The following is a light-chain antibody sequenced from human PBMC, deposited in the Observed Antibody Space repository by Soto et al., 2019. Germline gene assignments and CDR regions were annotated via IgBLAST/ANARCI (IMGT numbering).Light chain of an antibody. V-gene: IGLV2-14*03. J-gene: IGLJ3*02. CDR2: DVT. Sequence: QSALTQPASVSGSPGQSITIFCTGTRSDVGGYNYVSWYQPRPGTPPKLMIYDVTNRPSGVSNRFSGSKSGSTASLTISGLQAEDEGDDYGSSYTNRNTVVVGGGTKLTVL. CDR1: RSDVGGYNY. CDR3: SSYTNRNTVV.